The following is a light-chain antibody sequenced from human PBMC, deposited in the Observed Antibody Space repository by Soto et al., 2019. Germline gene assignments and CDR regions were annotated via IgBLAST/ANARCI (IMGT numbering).Light chain of an antibody. CDR2: GAS. Sequence: EIVLTQSPGTLSLSLGARATLSCRTSQSVRSRHLAWYQQKPGQAPRLLIYGASNRATGIPDRFSGSGSGTDFTRTSSGLEPEDFAVYYCQQYGTSLFTVGGGTKVEIK. J-gene: IGKJ4*01. CDR3: QQYGTSLFT. CDR1: QSVRSRH. V-gene: IGKV3-20*01.